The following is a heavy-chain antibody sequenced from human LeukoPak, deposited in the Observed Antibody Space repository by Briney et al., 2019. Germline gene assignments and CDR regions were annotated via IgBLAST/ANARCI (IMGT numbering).Heavy chain of an antibody. D-gene: IGHD1/OR15-1a*01. J-gene: IGHJ4*02. V-gene: IGHV3-48*01. CDR3: ARDNKYAFDN. CDR1: GFTFSSYS. CDR2: IGISSGNT. Sequence: GGSLRLPCAASGFTFSSYSMNWVRQAPGKGLEWISYIGISSGNTKYADSVKGRFTISGDKAKNSVYLQMNSLRVEDTAVYYCARDNKYAFDNWGQGTLVTVSS.